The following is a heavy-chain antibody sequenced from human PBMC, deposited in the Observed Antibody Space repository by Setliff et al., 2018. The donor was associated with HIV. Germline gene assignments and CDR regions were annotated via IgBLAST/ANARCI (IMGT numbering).Heavy chain of an antibody. CDR2: VNQDETET. CDR1: GFTFGDSW. D-gene: IGHD1-1*01. Sequence: GSLRLSCLGSGFTFGDSWMTWFRQAPGKGLEWVANVNQDETETYFADSVKGRFSISRNNSKNLLYLEMDSLRAEDTATYYCTRDLTLYKLWGQGTLVTVSS. V-gene: IGHV3-7*03. J-gene: IGHJ4*02. CDR3: TRDLTLYKL.